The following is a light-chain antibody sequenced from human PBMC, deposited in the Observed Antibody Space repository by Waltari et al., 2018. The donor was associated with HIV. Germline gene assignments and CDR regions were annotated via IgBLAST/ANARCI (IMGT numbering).Light chain of an antibody. J-gene: IGKJ2*01. Sequence: LQMTQSPSTLSASVGNRVTITCRTHQSISNWLAWYQQKPGKAPKLLIYKASRLESGVPSRFSGSGSGTEFTLTISSLQPEDFATYYCQQYNSYSMYTFGQGTKLEIK. V-gene: IGKV1-5*03. CDR3: QQYNSYSMYT. CDR2: KAS. CDR1: QSISNW.